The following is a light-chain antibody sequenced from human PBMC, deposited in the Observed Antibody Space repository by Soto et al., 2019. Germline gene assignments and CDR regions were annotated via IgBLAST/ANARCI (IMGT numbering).Light chain of an antibody. CDR3: QSYDSSLRGLV. Sequence: QSVLTQPPSVSGAPGQRVTISCTGSSSNIGAGYDVHWYQQLPGTAPKLLIYGNSNRPSGVPDRFSGSKSDTSASLAITGLHAEDEADYYCQSYDSSLRGLVFGGGTQLTVL. CDR2: GNS. CDR1: SSNIGAGYD. V-gene: IGLV1-40*01. J-gene: IGLJ2*01.